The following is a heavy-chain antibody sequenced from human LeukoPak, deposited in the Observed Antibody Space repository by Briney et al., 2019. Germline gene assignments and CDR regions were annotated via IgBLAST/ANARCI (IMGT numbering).Heavy chain of an antibody. Sequence: PSETLSLTCTVSGGSTSGYYWSWIRQPPGRGLEFIGHVHYGGTTKYNPSLESRVTISIDTSKNQFSLKLSSVTAADTAVYYCARFDDSGGNWLDPWGQGTLLTVSS. J-gene: IGHJ5*02. CDR1: GGSTSGYY. V-gene: IGHV4-59*01. D-gene: IGHD4-23*01. CDR2: VHYGGTT. CDR3: ARFDDSGGNWLDP.